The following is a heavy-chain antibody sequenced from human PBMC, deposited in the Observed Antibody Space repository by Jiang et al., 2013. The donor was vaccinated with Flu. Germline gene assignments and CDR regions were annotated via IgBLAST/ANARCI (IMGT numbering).Heavy chain of an antibody. J-gene: IGHJ6*03. CDR2: IIPIFSTA. D-gene: IGHD1-26*01. Sequence: SGAEVKKPGSSVKVSCKAFGDTFISYAFSWVRQAPGQGLEWLGGIIPIFSTATYAQKVQGRVTISXDEGTSTVYMEVRSLTSEDTAVYYCARGRFSHYYYMHLWGKGTSVTVSS. CDR1: GDTFISYA. V-gene: IGHV1-69*01. CDR3: ARGRFSHYYYMHL.